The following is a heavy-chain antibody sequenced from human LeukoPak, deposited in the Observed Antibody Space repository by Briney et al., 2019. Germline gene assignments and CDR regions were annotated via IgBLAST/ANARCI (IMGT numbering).Heavy chain of an antibody. CDR1: GITFGNNW. J-gene: IGHJ5*02. CDR2: INSDGGGA. V-gene: IGHV3-74*01. Sequence: GGSLRLSCAASGITFGNNWMHWVRQGPGKGLVWISRINSDGGGAIYADSVKGRFTVSRDNAKNTLYLQMNSLRAEDTAVYYCARDVPHNWFDTWGQGTLVTVSS. CDR3: ARDVPHNWFDT.